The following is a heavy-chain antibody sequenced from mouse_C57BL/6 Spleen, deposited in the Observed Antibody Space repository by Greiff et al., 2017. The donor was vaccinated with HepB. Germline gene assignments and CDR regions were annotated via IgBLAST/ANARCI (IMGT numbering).Heavy chain of an antibody. D-gene: IGHD2-1*01. CDR1: GFTFSDYG. CDR2: ISSGSSTI. CDR3: ARSYYGNPLIG. Sequence: EVKLVESGGGLVKPGGSLKLSCAASGFTFSDYGMHWVRQAPEKGLEWVAYISSGSSTIYYADTVKGRFTISRGNAKNTLFLQMTSLRSEDTAMYYCARSYYGNPLIGWGEGTTLTVSS. V-gene: IGHV5-17*01. J-gene: IGHJ2*01.